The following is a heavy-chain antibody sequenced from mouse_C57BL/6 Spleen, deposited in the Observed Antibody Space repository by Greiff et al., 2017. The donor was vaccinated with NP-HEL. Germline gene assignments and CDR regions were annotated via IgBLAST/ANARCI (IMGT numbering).Heavy chain of an antibody. J-gene: IGHJ4*01. CDR1: GFTFSSYA. Sequence: DVKLVESGGGLVKPGGSLKLSCAASGFTFSSYAMSWVRQTPEKRLEWVATISDGGSYTYYPDNVKGRFTISRDNAKNNLYLQMSHLKSEDTAMYYCARGGYYSFYAMDYWGQGTSVTVSS. CDR2: ISDGGSYT. D-gene: IGHD2-12*01. V-gene: IGHV5-4*03. CDR3: ARGGYYSFYAMDY.